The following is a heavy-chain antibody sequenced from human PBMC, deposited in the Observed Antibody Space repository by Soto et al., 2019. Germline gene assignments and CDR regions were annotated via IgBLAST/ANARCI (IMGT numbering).Heavy chain of an antibody. D-gene: IGHD3-22*01. CDR1: GFTFSSYS. Sequence: EVQLVESGGGLVQPGGSLRLSCAASGFTFSSYSMNWVRQAPGKGLEWVSSISCSSSYIYYADSVKGRFTISRDNAKNSLDLQMNSLRAEDTAVYYCARDSPAFMIIMFITPVPGAFDIWGQGTMVIVSS. V-gene: IGHV3-21*01. CDR3: ARDSPAFMIIMFITPVPGAFDI. CDR2: ISCSSSYI. J-gene: IGHJ3*02.